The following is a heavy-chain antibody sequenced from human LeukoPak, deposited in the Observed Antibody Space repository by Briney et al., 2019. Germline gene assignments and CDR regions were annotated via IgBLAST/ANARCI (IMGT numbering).Heavy chain of an antibody. D-gene: IGHD6-19*01. CDR3: AREQWLYWFDS. J-gene: IGHJ5*01. Sequence: SQTLSLTCAISGDSVSSNNAAWTWIRRSPSRGLEWLGRTYYKSKWYNDYAPSVKSRITITSDTSKNQFSLQLNSVTPEDTAVYYCAREQWLYWFDSWGQGTLVAVSS. CDR2: TYYKSKWYN. V-gene: IGHV6-1*01. CDR1: GDSVSSNNAA.